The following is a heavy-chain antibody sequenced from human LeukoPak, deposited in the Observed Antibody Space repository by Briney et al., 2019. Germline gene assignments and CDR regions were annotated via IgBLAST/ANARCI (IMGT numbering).Heavy chain of an antibody. CDR1: GFTFSNSD. V-gene: IGHV3-23*01. Sequence: GGTLRLSCVASGFTFSNSDMSWVRQAPGKGLEWVSGISGSGRTTYYADSVKGRFTISRDNSKNTLFMQMNSLRADDTAVYYCAKGVGYNWFDPWGQGTLVTVSS. CDR3: AKGVGYNWFDP. CDR2: ISGSGRTT. D-gene: IGHD2-15*01. J-gene: IGHJ5*02.